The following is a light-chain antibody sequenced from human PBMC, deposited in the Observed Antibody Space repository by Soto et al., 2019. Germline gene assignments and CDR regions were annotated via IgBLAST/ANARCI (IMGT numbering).Light chain of an antibody. J-gene: IGLJ3*02. CDR3: TSYTTRNTWV. CDR2: EVS. V-gene: IGLV2-14*01. Sequence: QSALTQPPSASGSPGQSVTISCTGTSSDVGKYDYVSWYQHHPGKAPKVLIFEVSNRPSGVSNRFSGSKSGNTASLTISGLQAEDEADYYCTSYTTRNTWVFGGGTKLTVL. CDR1: SSDVGKYDY.